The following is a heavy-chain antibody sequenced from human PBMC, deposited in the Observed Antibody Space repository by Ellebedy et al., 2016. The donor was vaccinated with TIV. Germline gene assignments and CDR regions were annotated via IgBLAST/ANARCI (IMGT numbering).Heavy chain of an antibody. V-gene: IGHV4-59*13. D-gene: IGHD3-9*01. CDR2: IYYSGST. CDR1: GGSISSYY. Sequence: GSLRLXCTVSGGSISSYYWSWIRQPPGKGLEWIGYIYYSGSTNYNPSLKSRVTISVDTSKNQFSLKLSSVTAADTAVYYCARGPPLYDILTGGVEYYFDYWGQGTLVTVSS. J-gene: IGHJ4*02. CDR3: ARGPPLYDILTGGVEYYFDY.